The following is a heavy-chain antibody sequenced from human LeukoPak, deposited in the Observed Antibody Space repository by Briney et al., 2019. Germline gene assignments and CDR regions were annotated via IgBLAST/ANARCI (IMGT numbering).Heavy chain of an antibody. CDR2: ISGSGSST. CDR3: AKANYDILTGYYPHFDY. D-gene: IGHD3-9*01. J-gene: IGHJ4*02. V-gene: IGHV3-23*01. Sequence: GGSLRLPCAASGFVFSNHWMSWVRQSPGKGLEWVSSISGSGSSTYYADSVKGRFTISRDNSKNTLYLQMNSLRAEDTAVYYCAKANYDILTGYYPHFDYWGQGTLVTVSS. CDR1: GFVFSNHW.